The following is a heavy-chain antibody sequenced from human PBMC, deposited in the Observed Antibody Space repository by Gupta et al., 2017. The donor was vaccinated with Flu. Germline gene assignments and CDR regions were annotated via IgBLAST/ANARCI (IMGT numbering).Heavy chain of an antibody. D-gene: IGHD3-3*01. CDR2: IYTSGST. V-gene: IGHV4-61*02. Sequence: IRQPAGKGLEWIGRIYTSGSTNYNPSLKSRVTISVDTSKNQFSLKLSSVTAADTAVYYCAIEFPTIFGSGGGGIWGGMDVWGQGTTVTVSS. J-gene: IGHJ6*02. CDR3: AIEFPTIFGSGGGGIWGGMDV.